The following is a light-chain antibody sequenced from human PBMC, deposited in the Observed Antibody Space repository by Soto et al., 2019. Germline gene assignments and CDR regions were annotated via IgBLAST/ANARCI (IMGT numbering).Light chain of an antibody. V-gene: IGKV3-20*01. CDR2: GAS. J-gene: IGKJ1*01. CDR3: QQYGSSPPRT. Sequence: EIVLTQSPGTLSLSPGERATLSCRASQSVSSSYLVWYQQKPGQAPRLLIYGASSRATGIPDRFSGSGSGTDFTLTISRLEPEVFAVYYCQQYGSSPPRTFGQGTKVEIK. CDR1: QSVSSSY.